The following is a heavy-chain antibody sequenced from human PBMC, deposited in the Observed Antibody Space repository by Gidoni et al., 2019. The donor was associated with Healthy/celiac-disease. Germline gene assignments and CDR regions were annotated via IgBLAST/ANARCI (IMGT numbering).Heavy chain of an antibody. J-gene: IGHJ4*02. CDR2: IYHRGST. CDR3: ARSGYESTDY. V-gene: IGHV4-38-2*01. Sequence: QVQLQESGPGLVKPSETLSLTCPVSGYSISSGSYWGWIRQPPGKGLEWIGSIYHRGSTYYNPSLKSRVTISVDTSKNQFSLKLSSVTAADTAVYYCARSGYESTDYWGQGTLVTVSS. CDR1: GYSISSGSY. D-gene: IGHD5-12*01.